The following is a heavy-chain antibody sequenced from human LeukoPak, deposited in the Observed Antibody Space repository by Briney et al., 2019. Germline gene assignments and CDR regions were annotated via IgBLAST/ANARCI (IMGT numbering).Heavy chain of an antibody. V-gene: IGHV1-2*06. J-gene: IGHJ4*02. CDR2: INPNSGGT. Sequence: ASVKVSCKASGYTFTGYYMHWVRQAPGQGLEWMGRINPNSGGTNYAQKFQGRVTMTRDTSISTAYMELSRLRSDDTAVYYCADKGSTYYDYVWGSYRYKGGYYFDYWGQGTLVTVSS. D-gene: IGHD3-16*02. CDR3: ADKGSTYYDYVWGSYRYKGGYYFDY. CDR1: GYTFTGYY.